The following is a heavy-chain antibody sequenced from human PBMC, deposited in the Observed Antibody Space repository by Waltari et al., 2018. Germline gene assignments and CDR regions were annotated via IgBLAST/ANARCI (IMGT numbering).Heavy chain of an antibody. CDR1: GFSLSTSGVG. Sequence: QITLKESGTTLVKPTQTITLTCTFAGFSLSTSGVGVGWIRQPPGKALSWLALIYCNDDKRYSPSLKSRLTIPKDTSKNQVVLTMTNMDPVDTATYYCAHSTGWLSPFDYWGQGTLVTVSS. J-gene: IGHJ4*02. D-gene: IGHD3-22*01. CDR2: IYCNDDK. CDR3: AHSTGWLSPFDY. V-gene: IGHV2-5*01.